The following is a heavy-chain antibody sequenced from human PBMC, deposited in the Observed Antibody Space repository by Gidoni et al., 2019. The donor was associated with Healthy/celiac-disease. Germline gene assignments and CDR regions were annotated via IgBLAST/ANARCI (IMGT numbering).Heavy chain of an antibody. CDR3: ARVSGYYGSGRSGYYYYGMDV. CDR2: INPNSGGT. Sequence: QVQLVQSGAEVKKPGASVKVSCKAAGYTFTGYYMHWVRQAPGQGLEWMGWINPNSGGTNYAQKFQGRVTMTRYTSISTAYMELSRLRSDDTAVYYCARVSGYYGSGRSGYYYYGMDVWGQGTTVTVSS. D-gene: IGHD3-10*01. J-gene: IGHJ6*02. V-gene: IGHV1-2*02. CDR1: GYTFTGYY.